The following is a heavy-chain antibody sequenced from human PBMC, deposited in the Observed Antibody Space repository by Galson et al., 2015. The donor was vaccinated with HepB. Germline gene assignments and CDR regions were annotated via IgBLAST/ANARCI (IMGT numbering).Heavy chain of an antibody. V-gene: IGHV4-34*01. CDR3: ARGTLDDSSGYYLVNFDY. Sequence: SETLSLTCAVYGGSFSGYYWSWIRQPPGKGLEWIGEINHSGSTNYNPSLKSRVTISVDTSKNQFSLKLSSVTAADTAVYYCARGTLDDSSGYYLVNFDYWGQGTLVTVSS. CDR2: INHSGST. CDR1: GGSFSGYY. J-gene: IGHJ4*02. D-gene: IGHD3-22*01.